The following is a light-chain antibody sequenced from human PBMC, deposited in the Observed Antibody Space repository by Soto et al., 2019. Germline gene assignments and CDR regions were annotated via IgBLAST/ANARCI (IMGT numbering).Light chain of an antibody. J-gene: IGLJ1*01. CDR3: SSYTTSSTYV. V-gene: IGLV2-14*01. CDR1: SSDVGRYNY. CDR2: DVT. Sequence: QSALTQPASVSGSPGQSITISCTGTSSDVGRYNYVSWYQQHPGKAPKLLIYDVTNRPSGVSNRFSGSKSGNTASLTISGLQAEYEADFYCSSYTTSSTYVFGIGTKVTVL.